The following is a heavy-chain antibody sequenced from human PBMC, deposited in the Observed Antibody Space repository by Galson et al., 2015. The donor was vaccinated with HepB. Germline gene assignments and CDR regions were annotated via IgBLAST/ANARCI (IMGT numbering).Heavy chain of an antibody. V-gene: IGHV3-30*18. CDR3: AKRGYGQPSPLDY. D-gene: IGHD5-18*01. J-gene: IGHJ4*02. CDR1: GFTFSAHA. Sequence: SLRLSCATSGFTFSAHAMHWVRQAPGKGLEWVTITSYDGIYKYYADSVKGRFTISRDNSKNTLYLQMNSLRAEDTAVYYCAKRGYGQPSPLDYWGQGTLVTVSS. CDR2: TSYDGIYK.